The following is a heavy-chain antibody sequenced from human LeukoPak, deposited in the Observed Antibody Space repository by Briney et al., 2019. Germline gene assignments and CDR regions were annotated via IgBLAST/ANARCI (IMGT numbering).Heavy chain of an antibody. D-gene: IGHD6-13*01. V-gene: IGHV3-53*01. Sequence: GGSLRLSCAASGFTVSSNYMSWLRQAPGKGLEWVSVIYGGGTTYYADSVKGRFTISRDNFKHTLFLQMNSLRAEDTAVYYCARGPGYISGWYYFDYWGQGTLVTVSS. CDR2: IYGGGTT. J-gene: IGHJ4*02. CDR3: ARGPGYISGWYYFDY. CDR1: GFTVSSNY.